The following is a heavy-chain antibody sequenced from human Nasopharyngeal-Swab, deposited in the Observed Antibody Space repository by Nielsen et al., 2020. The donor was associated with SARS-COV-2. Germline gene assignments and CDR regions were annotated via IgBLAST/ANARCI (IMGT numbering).Heavy chain of an antibody. V-gene: IGHV3-48*02. CDR1: GFTFSSYI. D-gene: IGHD1-14*01. CDR2: ISSSSTI. Sequence: GGSLRLSCAASGFTFSSYIMNWVRQAPGKGLEWVSYISSSSTIYYADSVKGRFTISRDNAKNSLYLQMNSLRDEDTAVYYCFQTDPAFDIWGQGTMVTVSS. CDR3: FQTDPAFDI. J-gene: IGHJ3*02.